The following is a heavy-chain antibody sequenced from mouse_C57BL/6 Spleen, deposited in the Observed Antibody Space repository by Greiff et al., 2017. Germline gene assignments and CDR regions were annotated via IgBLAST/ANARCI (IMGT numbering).Heavy chain of an antibody. CDR1: GYTFTSYW. CDR2: IDPSDSYS. D-gene: IGHD1-1*01. CDR3: AKGDYYGSSYDYAMDY. J-gene: IGHJ4*01. Sequence: QVHVKQPGAELVRPGTSVKLSCKASGYTFTSYWMHWVKQRPGQGLEWIGVIDPSDSYSTYNQKFKGKATLTVDTASSTAYMQLSSLTSEDAAVYYCAKGDYYGSSYDYAMDYWGQGTSVTVSS. V-gene: IGHV1-59*01.